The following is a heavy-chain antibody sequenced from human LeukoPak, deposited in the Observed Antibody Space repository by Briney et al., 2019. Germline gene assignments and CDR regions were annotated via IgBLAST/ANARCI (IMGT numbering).Heavy chain of an antibody. CDR3: TRVWLQYFDY. CDR2: IRSKTYDGTT. V-gene: IGHV3-49*04. J-gene: IGHJ4*02. CDR1: GFTFGDYA. Sequence: GRSLRLSCTASGFTFGDYAMSWVRQAPGKGLEWVGFIRSKTYDGTTEYAASVKGRLTISRNDYRRIAYLQMNSLKTDDTAVYYCTRVWLQYFDYWGQGTLITVSS. D-gene: IGHD5-24*01.